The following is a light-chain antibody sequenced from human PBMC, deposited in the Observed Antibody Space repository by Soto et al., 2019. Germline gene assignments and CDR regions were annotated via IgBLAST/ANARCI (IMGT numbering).Light chain of an antibody. J-gene: IGLJ2*01. CDR3: QVWDSSSDHPVV. CDR2: YDS. V-gene: IGLV3-21*04. Sequence: SYELTQPPSVSVAPGKTARITCGGNNIGSKSVHWYQQKPGQAPVLVIYYDSDRPSGIPERFSGSNSGNTATLTISRVEAGDEAYYYCQVWDSSSDHPVVFGGGTQLTGL. CDR1: NIGSKS.